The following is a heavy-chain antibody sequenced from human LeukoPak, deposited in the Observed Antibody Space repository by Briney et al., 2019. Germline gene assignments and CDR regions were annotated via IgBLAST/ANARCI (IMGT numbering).Heavy chain of an antibody. CDR2: ISSSSSYI. D-gene: IGHD2-2*01. V-gene: IGHV3-21*01. Sequence: PGGSLRLSCAASGFTFSSYSMNWVRQAPGKGLEWVSSISSSSSYIYYADSVKGGFTISRDNAKNSLYLQMNSLRAEDTAVYYCARGYCSSTSCYLPLHGMYVWGKGPTVTVSS. CDR1: GFTFSSYS. J-gene: IGHJ6*04. CDR3: ARGYCSSTSCYLPLHGMYV.